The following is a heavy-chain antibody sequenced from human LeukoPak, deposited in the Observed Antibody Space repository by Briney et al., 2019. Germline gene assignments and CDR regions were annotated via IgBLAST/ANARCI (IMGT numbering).Heavy chain of an antibody. CDR2: INPNSGGT. V-gene: IGHV1-2*04. CDR1: GYTFTGYY. Sequence: EASVKVSCKASGYTFTGYYMHWVRQAPGQGLEWMGWINPNSGGTNYAQKFQGWVTMTRDTSISTAYMELSRLRSDDTAVYYCARGNQYCSGGSCYDNWFDPWGQGTLVTVSS. J-gene: IGHJ5*02. D-gene: IGHD2-15*01. CDR3: ARGNQYCSGGSCYDNWFDP.